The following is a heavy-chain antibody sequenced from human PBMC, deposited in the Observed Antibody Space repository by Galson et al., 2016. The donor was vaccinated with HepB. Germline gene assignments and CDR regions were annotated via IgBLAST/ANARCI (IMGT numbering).Heavy chain of an antibody. CDR2: ISAYNGNT. Sequence: SVKVSCKASGYTFTNYGISWVRQAPGQGLEWMGWISAYNGNTNYAQKLQDRVTMTTDTSTTTAYMELRSLRSDDTAVYYCARSRGAGEYVAYWGQGTQVTVTS. D-gene: IGHD7-27*01. J-gene: IGHJ4*02. CDR3: ARSRGAGEYVAY. V-gene: IGHV1-18*01. CDR1: GYTFTNYG.